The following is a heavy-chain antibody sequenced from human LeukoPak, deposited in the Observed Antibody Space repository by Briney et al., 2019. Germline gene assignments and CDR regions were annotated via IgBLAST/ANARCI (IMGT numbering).Heavy chain of an antibody. Sequence: GGSLRLSCVASGFTFSNYWIHWVRQAPGKGLVWVSRTNNDGSSTTYADFVKGRFTSSRDNAKTTPYLQRDSLRAEDTAVYYCTRPVFPYYFDCWVQGTLVTVSS. D-gene: IGHD3-10*02. V-gene: IGHV3-74*01. CDR1: GFTFSNYW. CDR3: TRPVFPYYFDC. CDR2: TNNDGSST. J-gene: IGHJ4*02.